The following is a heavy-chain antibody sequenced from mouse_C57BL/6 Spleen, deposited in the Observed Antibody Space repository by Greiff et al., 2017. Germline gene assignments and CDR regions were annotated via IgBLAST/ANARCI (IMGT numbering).Heavy chain of an antibody. Sequence: QVQLQQPGAELVKPGASVKLSCKASGYTFTSYWMHWVKQRPGRGLEWIGRIIPNSGGTKYNEKFKSKATLTVDKPSSAAYMQSSSMTYEDSAVYYCAGGGTMVTTFDYWGQGTTLTVSS. CDR1: GYTFTSYW. J-gene: IGHJ2*01. V-gene: IGHV1-72*01. D-gene: IGHD2-2*01. CDR2: IIPNSGGT. CDR3: AGGGTMVTTFDY.